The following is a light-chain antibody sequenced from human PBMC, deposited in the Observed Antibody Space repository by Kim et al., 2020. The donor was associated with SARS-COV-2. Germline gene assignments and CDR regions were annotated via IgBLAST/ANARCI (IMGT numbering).Light chain of an antibody. CDR3: SSYAGKV. J-gene: IGLJ1*01. CDR1: SSDVGGYNY. V-gene: IGLV2-8*01. Sequence: QSALTQPHSASGSPGQSVTISCTGTSSDVGGYNYVSWYQQHPGKAPKLMIYEVSKRPSGVPDRFSGSKSGNTASLTVSGLQAEDEADYYCSSYAGKVFGTGTKVTVL. CDR2: EVS.